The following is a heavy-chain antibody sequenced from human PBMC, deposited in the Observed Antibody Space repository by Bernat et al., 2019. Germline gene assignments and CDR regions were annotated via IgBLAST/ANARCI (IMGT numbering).Heavy chain of an antibody. Sequence: EVQLVQSGAALVQPGGSLRLSCAASGFTFLSHWMCWLRQAPGKGLEWVANIKSDGSAKYYVDSVKGRFTISRDNVNNSLCLQMNSLRADDTAVYYCARDPGWGALDLWGQGTMVTVSS. CDR3: ARDPGWGALDL. CDR2: IKSDGSAK. D-gene: IGHD3-16*01. J-gene: IGHJ3*01. V-gene: IGHV3-7*03. CDR1: GFTFLSHW.